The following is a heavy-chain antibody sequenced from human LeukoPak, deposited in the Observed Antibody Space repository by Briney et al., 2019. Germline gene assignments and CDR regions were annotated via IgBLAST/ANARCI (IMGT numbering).Heavy chain of an antibody. CDR3: ARGGVRGIVFDY. J-gene: IGHJ4*02. Sequence: GGSLRLSCAVSGFTLRSYTMNWVRQAPGKGLEWVSSIGISSNKIYYADSVKGRFIISRDNAKNSEYLQMNSLRAEDTAVYYCARGGVRGIVFDYWGQGTLVTVSS. D-gene: IGHD3-10*01. V-gene: IGHV3-21*01. CDR2: IGISSNKI. CDR1: GFTLRSYT.